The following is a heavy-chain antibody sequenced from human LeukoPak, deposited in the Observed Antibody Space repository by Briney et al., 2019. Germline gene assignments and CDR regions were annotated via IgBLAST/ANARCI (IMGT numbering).Heavy chain of an antibody. CDR1: GFTFSSYG. D-gene: IGHD4-17*01. CDR3: AKELVTTVTTGDY. V-gene: IGHV3-30*02. Sequence: PGGSLRLSCAVSGFTFSSYGMQWVRQAPGKGLEWVAFIRYDGSNKYYADSVKGRFTISRDNSKNTLYLQMNSLRAEDTAVYYCAKELVTTVTTGDYWGQGTLVTVSS. J-gene: IGHJ4*02. CDR2: IRYDGSNK.